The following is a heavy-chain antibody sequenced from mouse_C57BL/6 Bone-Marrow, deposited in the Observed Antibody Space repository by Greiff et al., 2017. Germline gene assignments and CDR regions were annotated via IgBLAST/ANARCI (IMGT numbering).Heavy chain of an antibody. CDR3: ARSLYYYGSSPWFAY. CDR1: GYTFTDYY. Sequence: EVKLQQSGPELVKPGASVKISCKASGYTFTDYYMNWVKQSHGKSLEWIGDINPNNGGTSYNQKFKGKATLTVDKSSSTAYMELRSLTSDDSAVYYCARSLYYYGSSPWFAYWGQGTLVTVSA. CDR2: INPNNGGT. D-gene: IGHD1-1*01. J-gene: IGHJ3*01. V-gene: IGHV1-26*01.